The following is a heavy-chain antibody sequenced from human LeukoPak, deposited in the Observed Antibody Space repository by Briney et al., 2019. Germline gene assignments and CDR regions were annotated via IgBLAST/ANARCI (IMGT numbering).Heavy chain of an antibody. J-gene: IGHJ4*02. Sequence: PGGSLRLSCVASGSIFSNYAMSWVRQAPGKGLEYVSPVSASGLSTYYTDSVRGRFTNSRDNSKNTLYLQMNSLRAEDTAVYYCARDLWLRLIGPFDYWGQGTLVTVSS. D-gene: IGHD5-12*01. CDR3: ARDLWLRLIGPFDY. CDR2: VSASGLST. V-gene: IGHV3-23*01. CDR1: GSIFSNYA.